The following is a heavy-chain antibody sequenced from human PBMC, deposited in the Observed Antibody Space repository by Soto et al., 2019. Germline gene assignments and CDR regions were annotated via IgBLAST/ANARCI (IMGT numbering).Heavy chain of an antibody. J-gene: IGHJ6*04. CDR2: IVPIFGRT. CDR1: GGTFSTYA. V-gene: IGHV1-69*01. Sequence: QVQMVQSGAEVKEPGSSLKVSCKASGGTFSTYAISWVRQAPGQGLEWMGGIVPIFGRTDYAQKFQGRITVTADEPTSTAYMELTRLRSEDTVLYYGGRDRIVVGDSEPYYHFGMEVCGEWTTVTVPS. D-gene: IGHD2-2*01. CDR3: GRDRIVVGDSEPYYHFGMEV.